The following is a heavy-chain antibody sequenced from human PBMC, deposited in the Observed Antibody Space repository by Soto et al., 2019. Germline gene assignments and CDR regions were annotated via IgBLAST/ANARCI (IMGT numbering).Heavy chain of an antibody. CDR1: GFTFSSYE. V-gene: IGHV3-48*03. CDR3: VIDRHEPLATDALRVAN. CDR2: ISSTGSGT. Sequence: EMQLVESGGGLVQPGGSLRLSCAASGFTFSSYEMHWVRQAPGKGLEWISYISSTGSGTLYADSVRGRFTMSRDNTKNSVSLQMSSLRAEDTAVYYCVIDRHEPLATDALRVANWGQGTQVTVSS. J-gene: IGHJ4*02. D-gene: IGHD2-8*02.